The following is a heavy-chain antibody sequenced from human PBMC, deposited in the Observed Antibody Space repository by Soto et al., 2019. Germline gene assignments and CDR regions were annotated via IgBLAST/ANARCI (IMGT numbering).Heavy chain of an antibody. CDR3: AKGRDIGATVGGWFDP. CDR1: GFTFSSYA. V-gene: IGHV3-23*01. Sequence: EVQLLESGGGLVQPGGSLRLSCAASGFTFSSYAMSWVRQAPGKGLEWVSAISGSGGSTYYADYVKGRFTISRDNSKNTLYLQMNSLRAEDTAVYYCAKGRDIGATVGGWFDPWGQGTLVTVSS. J-gene: IGHJ5*02. CDR2: ISGSGGST. D-gene: IGHD5-12*01.